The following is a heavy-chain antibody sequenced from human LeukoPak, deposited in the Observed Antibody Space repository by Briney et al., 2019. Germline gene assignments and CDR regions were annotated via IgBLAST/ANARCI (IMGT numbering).Heavy chain of an antibody. D-gene: IGHD5-18*01. CDR2: TSSSSSYI. J-gene: IGHJ4*02. CDR1: GFTFSSYS. V-gene: IGHV3-21*01. CDR3: ARDARNSYGFGLFDY. Sequence: PGGSLRLSCAASGFTFSSYSMNWVRQAPGKGLEWVSSTSSSSSYIYYADSVKGRFTISRDNAKNSLYLQMNSLRAEDTAVYYCARDARNSYGFGLFDYWGQGTLVTVSS.